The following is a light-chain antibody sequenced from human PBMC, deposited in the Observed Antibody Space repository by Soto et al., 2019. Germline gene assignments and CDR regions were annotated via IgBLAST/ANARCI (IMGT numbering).Light chain of an antibody. J-gene: IGLJ1*01. CDR2: DVN. CDR1: SSDIGAYNY. Sequence: QSALTQPDSVSGSPGKSITISCTGTSSDIGAYNYVSWYRQHPGKAPQHLIYDVNNRPSGVAHRFSGSKSGKTASLTISGRQSEDEADYFCTSYTGSNTLEVFGPGTKLTVL. V-gene: IGLV2-14*03. CDR3: TSYTGSNTLEV.